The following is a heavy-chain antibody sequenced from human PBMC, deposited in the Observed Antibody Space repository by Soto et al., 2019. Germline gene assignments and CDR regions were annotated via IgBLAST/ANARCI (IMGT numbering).Heavy chain of an antibody. CDR3: ARLRSSGWYKSSWFDP. CDR2: IIPILGIA. Sequence: QVQLVQSGAEVKKPGSSVKVSCKASGGTFSSYTISWVRQAPGQGLEWMGRIIPILGIANYAQKFQGRVTITADKSTSTAYRELSSLRSEDTAVYYCARLRSSGWYKSSWFDPWGQGTLVTVSS. D-gene: IGHD6-19*01. CDR1: GGTFSSYT. V-gene: IGHV1-69*02. J-gene: IGHJ5*02.